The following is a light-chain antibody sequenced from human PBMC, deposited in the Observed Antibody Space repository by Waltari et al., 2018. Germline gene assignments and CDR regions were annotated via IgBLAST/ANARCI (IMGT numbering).Light chain of an antibody. Sequence: QSALTQPPSASGSPGQSVTISCTGTSSDVGGYSYVSWYQQHPGKAPKLIIFEVFQRPSGVPDRFSGAKSGSTASRTVSGLQAEDEADYYCSSYAGSNNVVFGGGTKLTVL. CDR2: EVF. J-gene: IGLJ2*01. CDR3: SSYAGSNNVV. CDR1: SSDVGGYSY. V-gene: IGLV2-8*01.